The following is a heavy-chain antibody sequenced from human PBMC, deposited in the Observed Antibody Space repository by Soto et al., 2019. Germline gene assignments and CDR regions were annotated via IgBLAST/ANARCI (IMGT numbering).Heavy chain of an antibody. V-gene: IGHV4-61*01. CDR3: ARIHDYSNYPGY. D-gene: IGHD4-4*01. CDR1: GGSVSSGSYY. J-gene: IGHJ4*02. CDR2: IYYSGST. Sequence: SETLSLTCTVSGGSVSSGSYYWSWIRQPPGKGLEWIGYIYYSGSTNYNPSLKSRVTISVDTSKNQFSLKLSSVTAADTAVYYCARIHDYSNYPGYWGQGTLVTVSS.